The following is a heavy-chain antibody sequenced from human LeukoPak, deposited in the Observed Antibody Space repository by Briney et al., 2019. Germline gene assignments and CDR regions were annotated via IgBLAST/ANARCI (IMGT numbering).Heavy chain of an antibody. Sequence: ASVKVSCKASGGTFSSYAISWVRQAPGQGLEWMGRIIPILGIANYAQKPQGKVTMTTDTSTSTAYMELRSLRSDDTAVYYCARDPGGKVSGFDYWGQGTLVTVSS. CDR2: IIPILGIA. CDR1: GGTFSSYA. D-gene: IGHD4-23*01. CDR3: ARDPGGKVSGFDY. J-gene: IGHJ4*02. V-gene: IGHV1-69*04.